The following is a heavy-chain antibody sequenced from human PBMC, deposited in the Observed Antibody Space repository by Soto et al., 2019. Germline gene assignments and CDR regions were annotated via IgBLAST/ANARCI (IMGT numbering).Heavy chain of an antibody. CDR3: AMSGLLVEGDSSSAFDY. V-gene: IGHV4-59*01. J-gene: IGHJ4*02. Sequence: SETLSLTCTVSGGSISSYYWSWIRQPPGKGLEWIGYIYYSGSTNYNPSLKSRVTISVDTSKNQFSLKLSSVTAADTAVYYCAMSGLLVEGDSSSAFDYWGQGTLVTVSS. CDR2: IYYSGST. D-gene: IGHD6-13*01. CDR1: GGSISSYY.